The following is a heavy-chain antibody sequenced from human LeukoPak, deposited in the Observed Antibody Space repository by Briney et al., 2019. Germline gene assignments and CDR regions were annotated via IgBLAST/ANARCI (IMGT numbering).Heavy chain of an antibody. Sequence: PSETLSPTCAVYGGSFSGYYWSWIRQPPGKGLEWIGEINHSGSTNYNPSLKSRVTISVDTSKNQFSLKLSSVTAADTAVYYCARFGSYGSGSTGFDYWGQGTLVTVSS. D-gene: IGHD3-10*01. CDR3: ARFGSYGSGSTGFDY. CDR1: GGSFSGYY. J-gene: IGHJ4*02. V-gene: IGHV4-34*01. CDR2: INHSGST.